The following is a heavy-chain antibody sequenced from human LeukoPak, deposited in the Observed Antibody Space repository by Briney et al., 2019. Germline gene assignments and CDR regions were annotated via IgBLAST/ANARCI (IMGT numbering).Heavy chain of an antibody. CDR3: ASLLSAYGSNWVYYFDY. Sequence: NPSETLSLTCTVSGGSISSSSYYWGWIRQPPGKGLEWIGNIYSTGSTFYNPSLKSRVTVSLDTSKNQFSLKLSSVTAADTAVYYCASLLSAYGSNWVYYFDYWGQGTLVTVSS. CDR1: GGSISSSSYY. D-gene: IGHD1-26*01. J-gene: IGHJ4*02. CDR2: IYSTGST. V-gene: IGHV4-39*01.